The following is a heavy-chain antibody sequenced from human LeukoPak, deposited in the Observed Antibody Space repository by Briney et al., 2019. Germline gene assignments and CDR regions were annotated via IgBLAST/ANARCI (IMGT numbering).Heavy chain of an antibody. D-gene: IGHD2-15*01. Sequence: GGSLRLSCAASGFTFSNAWMSWVRQAPGKGLEWVGRIKSKTDFGTRDFAAPVKGRLTISRDDSKNTLYLQMSSLKTEDTAVYYCSAGVGFSDFDYWGQGTLVTVSS. CDR1: GFTFSNAW. J-gene: IGHJ4*02. CDR2: IKSKTDFGTR. V-gene: IGHV3-15*01. CDR3: SAGVGFSDFDY.